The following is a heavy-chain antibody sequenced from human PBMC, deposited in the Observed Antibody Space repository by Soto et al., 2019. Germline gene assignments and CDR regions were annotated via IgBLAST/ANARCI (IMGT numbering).Heavy chain of an antibody. J-gene: IGHJ4*02. CDR2: ISSSSGTI. Sequence: VGSLRLSCVASGFSFSSYSMNWVRQAPGKGLEWVSYISSSSGTIYHADSVKGRFTISRDNAKNSLYLQMNSLRDEDTAVYYCARTRTTYKTALDYWGQGTLVTVSS. CDR3: ARTRTTYKTALDY. V-gene: IGHV3-48*02. D-gene: IGHD4-17*01. CDR1: GFSFSSYS.